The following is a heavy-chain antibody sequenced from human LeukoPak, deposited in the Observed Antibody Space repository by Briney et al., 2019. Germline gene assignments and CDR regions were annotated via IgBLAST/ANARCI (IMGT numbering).Heavy chain of an antibody. D-gene: IGHD3-10*01. J-gene: IGHJ4*02. Sequence: PGGSLRLSCAASGFTFSSYSMNWVRQAPGKGLEGVSSISSSSSYIYYADSVKGRFTISRDSAKNSLYLQMNSLRAEDTALYSCAIRGSPMVRNYWGQGTLVTVSS. V-gene: IGHV3-21*01. CDR2: ISSSSSYI. CDR3: AIRGSPMVRNY. CDR1: GFTFSSYS.